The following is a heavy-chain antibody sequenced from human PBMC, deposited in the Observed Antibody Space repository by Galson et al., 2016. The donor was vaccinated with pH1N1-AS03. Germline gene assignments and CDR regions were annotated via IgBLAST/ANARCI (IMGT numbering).Heavy chain of an antibody. V-gene: IGHV3-30*03. CDR3: ARGYNHGSISYLLDL. D-gene: IGHD5-24*01. CDR1: GFTFSGNG. Sequence: SLRLSCAASGFTFSGNGMHWVRQAPGTGLEWVSVISNDGSTTYYADSVKGRFTISRDNSKNTLYLQMNSLITEDAAVYYCARGYNHGSISYLLDLWGQGTLVTVSS. CDR2: ISNDGSTT. J-gene: IGHJ5*02.